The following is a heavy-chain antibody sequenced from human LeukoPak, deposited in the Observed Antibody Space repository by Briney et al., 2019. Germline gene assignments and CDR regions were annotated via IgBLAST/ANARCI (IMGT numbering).Heavy chain of an antibody. CDR1: GFTFSSYG. V-gene: IGHV3-30*02. J-gene: IGHJ4*02. D-gene: IGHD3-3*01. CDR2: IRYDGSNK. Sequence: GGSLRLSCAASGFTFSSYGMHWVRQAPGKGLEWVAFIRYDGSNKYYADSVKGRFTISRDNSKNTLYLQMNSLRAEDTAVYYCATKSGSGYLREAYYFDYWGQGTLVTVSS. CDR3: ATKSGSGYLREAYYFDY.